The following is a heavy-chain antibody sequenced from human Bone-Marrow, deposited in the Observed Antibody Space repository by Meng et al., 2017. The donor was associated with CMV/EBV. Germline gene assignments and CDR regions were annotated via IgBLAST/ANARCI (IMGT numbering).Heavy chain of an antibody. D-gene: IGHD2-2*03. CDR1: GFTVSSNY. V-gene: IGHV3-53*01. Sequence: GGSLRLSCAASGFTVSSNYMSWVRQAPGKGLEWVSVIYSGGSTYYADSVKGRFTISRDNSKNTLYLQMNSLRAEDTAVYYCARAFGYCSSTSCVYFDYCGQGTLVTVSS. J-gene: IGHJ4*02. CDR3: ARAFGYCSSTSCVYFDY. CDR2: IYSGGST.